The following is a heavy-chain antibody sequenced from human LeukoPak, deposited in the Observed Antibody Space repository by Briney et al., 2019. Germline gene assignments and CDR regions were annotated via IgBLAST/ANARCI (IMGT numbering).Heavy chain of an antibody. J-gene: IGHJ5*02. V-gene: IGHV3-23*01. CDR3: AKVPSSGWSWYWFDP. CDR1: GFTFSSYA. D-gene: IGHD6-19*01. CDR2: ISGSGCST. Sequence: GGSLRLSCAASGFTFSSYAMSWVRQAPGKGLEWVSAISGSGCSTYYADSVKGRFTISRDNSKNTLYLQMNSLRAEDTAVYYCAKVPSSGWSWYWFDPWGQGTLVTVSS.